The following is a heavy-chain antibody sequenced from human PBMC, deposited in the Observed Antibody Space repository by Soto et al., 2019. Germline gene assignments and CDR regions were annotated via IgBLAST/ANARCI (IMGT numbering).Heavy chain of an antibody. CDR2: ISYDGSNK. D-gene: IGHD1-7*01. J-gene: IGHJ3*01. V-gene: IGHV3-30*03. Sequence: QVQLVESGGGVVQPGRSLRLSCAASGFTFSSHGMHWVRQAPGKGLEWVALISYDGSNKNYGDSVKGRFTISRDNPRIALYLQMTSLRPEDTAIYYCARDRGMGTFNACDLWGQGTMVTVSS. CDR3: ARDRGMGTFNACDL. CDR1: GFTFSSHG.